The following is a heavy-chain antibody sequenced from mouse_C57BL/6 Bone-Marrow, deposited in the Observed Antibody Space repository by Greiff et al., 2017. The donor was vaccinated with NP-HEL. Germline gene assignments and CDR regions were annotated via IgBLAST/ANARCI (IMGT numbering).Heavy chain of an antibody. CDR1: GFTFSSYG. J-gene: IGHJ3*01. CDR2: ISSGGSYT. V-gene: IGHV5-6*01. CDR3: ARHEGLTGGFAY. D-gene: IGHD3-3*01. Sequence: VQLQQSGGDLVKPGGSLKLSCAASGFTFSSYGMSWVRQTPDKRLEWVATISSGGSYTYYPDSVKGRFTISRDNAKNTLYLQMSSLKSEDTAMYYCARHEGLTGGFAYWGQGTLVTVSA.